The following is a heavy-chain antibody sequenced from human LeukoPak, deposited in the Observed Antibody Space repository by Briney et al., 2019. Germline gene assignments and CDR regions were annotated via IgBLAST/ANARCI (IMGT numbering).Heavy chain of an antibody. Sequence: GGSLRLSCAASGFTFSSYAMHWVRQASGKGLEWVAVISYDGSNKYYADSVKGRFTISRDNSKNTLYLQMNSLRAEDTAVYYCASLSLAHTVVGGGLDYWGQGTLVTVSS. CDR3: ASLSLAHTVVGGGLDY. CDR1: GFTFSSYA. D-gene: IGHD4-23*01. V-gene: IGHV3-30-3*01. CDR2: ISYDGSNK. J-gene: IGHJ4*02.